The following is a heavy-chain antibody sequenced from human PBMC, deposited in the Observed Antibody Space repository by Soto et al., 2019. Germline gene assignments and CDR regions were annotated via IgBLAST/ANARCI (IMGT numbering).Heavy chain of an antibody. Sequence: ASVKVSCKASGGTFSSYAISWVRQAPGQGLEWMGGIIPIFGTANYAQKFQGRVTITADESTSTAYMELSSLRSEDTAVYYCARFTAIPPNYYGMDVWGQGTTVTVSS. D-gene: IGHD5-18*01. CDR2: IIPIFGTA. CDR3: ARFTAIPPNYYGMDV. V-gene: IGHV1-69*13. CDR1: GGTFSSYA. J-gene: IGHJ6*02.